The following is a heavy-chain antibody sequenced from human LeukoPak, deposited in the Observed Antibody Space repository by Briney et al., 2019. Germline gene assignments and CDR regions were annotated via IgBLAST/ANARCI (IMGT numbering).Heavy chain of an antibody. J-gene: IGHJ4*02. CDR1: GYTFTDSY. Sequence: ASVKVSCKASGYTFTDSYIHWVRQAPGQGLEWMGWINPNSGGTSYAQKFQGTVTMTRDTSISTAYMELSSLRSDDTAVYYCTKGEDKAARPLDHWGQGALVTVSS. CDR2: INPNSGGT. V-gene: IGHV1-2*02. CDR3: TKGEDKAARPLDH. D-gene: IGHD6-6*01.